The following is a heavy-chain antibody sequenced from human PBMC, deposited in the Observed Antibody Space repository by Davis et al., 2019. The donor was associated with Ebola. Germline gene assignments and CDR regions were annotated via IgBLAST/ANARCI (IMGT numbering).Heavy chain of an antibody. CDR2: ISWDGAIT. V-gene: IGHV3-43*01. Sequence: GESLKISCAASGFTFDDYAMHWVRQIPGKGLEWVSLISWDGAITYYSDSVRGRFTISRDNSKKSLYLEMNSLRTEDMALYYCAKEIRALPTYSDYGYFDSWGQGTLVTVSS. J-gene: IGHJ4*02. CDR3: AKEIRALPTYSDYGYFDS. D-gene: IGHD4-11*01. CDR1: GFTFDDYA.